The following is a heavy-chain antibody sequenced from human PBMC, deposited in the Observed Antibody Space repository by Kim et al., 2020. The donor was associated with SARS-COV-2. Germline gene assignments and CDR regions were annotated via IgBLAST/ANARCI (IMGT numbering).Heavy chain of an antibody. CDR2: ISWNSGSI. V-gene: IGHV3-9*01. CDR1: GFTFDDYA. CDR3: AKAADYGDYVEYFQH. D-gene: IGHD4-17*01. J-gene: IGHJ1*01. Sequence: GGSLRLSCAASGFTFDDYAMHWVRQAPGKGLEWVSGISWNSGSIGYADSVKGRFTISRDNAKNSLYLQMNSLRAEDTALYYCAKAADYGDYVEYFQHWGQGTLVTVSS.